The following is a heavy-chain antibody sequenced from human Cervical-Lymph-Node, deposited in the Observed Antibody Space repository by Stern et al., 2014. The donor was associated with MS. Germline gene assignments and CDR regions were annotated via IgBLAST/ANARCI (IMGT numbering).Heavy chain of an antibody. Sequence: QVQLQESGPGLVKPSETLSVTCTVSGGSVSNSYWSWIRQPPGKGLEWIGNIYHSGGANSHPSLKSRVTMSVDTSKNQFSLRLSSVTAADTAVYYCARDVGMDVWGQGTTVTVSS. CDR1: GGSVSNSY. V-gene: IGHV4-59*02. CDR2: IYHSGGA. CDR3: ARDVGMDV. J-gene: IGHJ6*02.